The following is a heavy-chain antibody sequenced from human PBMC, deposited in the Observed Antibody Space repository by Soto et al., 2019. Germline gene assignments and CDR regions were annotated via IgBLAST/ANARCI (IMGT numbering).Heavy chain of an antibody. CDR2: IWYDGSNK. J-gene: IGHJ6*02. Sequence: GGSLRLSCAASGFTFSSYGMHWVRQAPGKGLEWVAVIWYDGSNKYYADSVKGRFTISRDNSKNTLYLQMNSLRAEDTAVYYCARDVIFGALDYYGMDVWGQGTTVTVSS. D-gene: IGHD3-3*01. CDR1: GFTFSSYG. CDR3: ARDVIFGALDYYGMDV. V-gene: IGHV3-33*08.